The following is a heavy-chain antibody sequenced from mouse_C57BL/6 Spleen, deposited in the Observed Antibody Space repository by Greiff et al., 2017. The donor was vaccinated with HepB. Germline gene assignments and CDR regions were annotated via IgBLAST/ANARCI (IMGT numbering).Heavy chain of an antibody. D-gene: IGHD2-4*01. V-gene: IGHV5-6*01. CDR1: GFTFSSYG. Sequence: EVQGVEFGGDLVKPGGSLKLSCAASGFTFSSYGMSWVRQTPDKRLEWVATISSGGSYTYYPDSVKGRFTISRDNAKNTLYLQMSSLKSEDTAMYYCARRGDYDVNYFDYWGQGTTLTVSS. CDR3: ARRGDYDVNYFDY. CDR2: ISSGGSYT. J-gene: IGHJ2*01.